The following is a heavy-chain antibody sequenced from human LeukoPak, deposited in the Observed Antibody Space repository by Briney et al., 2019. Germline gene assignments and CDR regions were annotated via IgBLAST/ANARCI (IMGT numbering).Heavy chain of an antibody. CDR2: VRYSGSDT. CDR3: AETSREKSNYDSPFDY. D-gene: IGHD4-11*01. Sequence: TGGSLRLSCAASGFTFSTYTMTWVRQAPGKGLEWVSAVRYSGSDTYYTESVKGRFTISRDNSKNTLYLQMNSLRADDSAIYYCAETSREKSNYDSPFDYWGQGTLVTVSS. V-gene: IGHV3-23*01. J-gene: IGHJ4*02. CDR1: GFTFSTYT.